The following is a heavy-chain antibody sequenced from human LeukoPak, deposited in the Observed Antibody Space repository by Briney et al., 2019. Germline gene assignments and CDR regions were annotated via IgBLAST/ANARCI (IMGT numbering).Heavy chain of an antibody. CDR1: GGTFSSYA. V-gene: IGHV1-69*05. CDR2: IIPIFGTA. J-gene: IGHJ3*02. D-gene: IGHD6-6*01. CDR3: AIRGSADAFDI. Sequence: SCKASGGTFSSYAISWVRQAPGQGLEWMGRIIPIFGTANYAQKFQGRVTITTEESTSTAYMELSSLRSEDTAVYYCAIRGSADAFDIWGQGTMVTVSS.